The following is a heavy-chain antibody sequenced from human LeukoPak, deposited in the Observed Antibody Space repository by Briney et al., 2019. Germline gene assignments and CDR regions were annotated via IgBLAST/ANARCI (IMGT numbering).Heavy chain of an antibody. CDR3: ARDGNYYDSSGYFDY. J-gene: IGHJ4*02. V-gene: IGHV3-53*01. D-gene: IGHD3-22*01. CDR1: GFTVSSNY. CDR2: IYSGGST. Sequence: GGYLRLYCAASGFTVSSNYMSWVRQAPGKGLEWVLVIYSGGSTYYADSVKDRFTISRDNSKNTLYLQMNSLRAEDTAVYYCARDGNYYDSSGYFDYWGQGTLVTVSS.